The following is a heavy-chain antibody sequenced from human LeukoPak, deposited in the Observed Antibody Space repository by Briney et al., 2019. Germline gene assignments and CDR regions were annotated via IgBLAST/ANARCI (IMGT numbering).Heavy chain of an antibody. CDR3: AKSHVGSYYGTYYDY. CDR1: GVTLTVYA. J-gene: IGHJ4*02. Sequence: GVSLRLSCAASGVTLTVYAMSWVHQAPGKGLEWVSAISRSGGSTYYADPVNGRFTISRDNSNNTLHLQMNSLRADDTAVYYCAKSHVGSYYGTYYDYWGQGTLVTVSS. D-gene: IGHD1-26*01. CDR2: ISRSGGST. V-gene: IGHV3-23*01.